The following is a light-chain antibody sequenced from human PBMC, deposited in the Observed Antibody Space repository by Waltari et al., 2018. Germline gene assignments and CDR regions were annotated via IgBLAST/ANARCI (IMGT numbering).Light chain of an antibody. Sequence: TCQASQHVSKYLNWYQQKPGKAPNLLIYDASNLQRGVPSRFSGSGSGTHFTFTISSLQPEDIATYYCQQYYNVPRTFDQGTRLEIK. CDR2: DAS. J-gene: IGKJ5*01. CDR1: QHVSKY. V-gene: IGKV1-33*01. CDR3: QQYYNVPRT.